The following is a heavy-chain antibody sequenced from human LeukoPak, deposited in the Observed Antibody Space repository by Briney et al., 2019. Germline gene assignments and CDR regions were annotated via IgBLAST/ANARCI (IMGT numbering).Heavy chain of an antibody. J-gene: IGHJ4*02. V-gene: IGHV3-7*01. CDR3: ARGYSSGLHFDY. CDR2: INEGGRER. D-gene: IGHD6-19*01. Sequence: PGGSLRLSCAASGFTFSRYWMSWVRQAPGKGLEWVANINEGGRERNYVDSVKGRFTISRDNAKNTLYLQMNSLRAEDTAVYYCARGYSSGLHFDYWGQGALVTVSS. CDR1: GFTFSRYW.